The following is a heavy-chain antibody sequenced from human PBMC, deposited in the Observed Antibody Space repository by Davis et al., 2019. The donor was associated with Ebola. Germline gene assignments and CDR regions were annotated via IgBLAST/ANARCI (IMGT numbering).Heavy chain of an antibody. CDR2: ISAYNGNT. D-gene: IGHD2-2*02. CDR3: ARDLFTPCSSTSCYNPYYYYGMDV. CDR1: GYTFTSYG. V-gene: IGHV1-18*01. Sequence: ASVKVSCKASGYTFTSYGISWVRQAPGQGLEWMGWISAYNGNTNYAQKLQCRVTMTTDTSTSPAYMELRSLTSDDTAVYYCARDLFTPCSSTSCYNPYYYYGMDVWDQGTTVTVSS. J-gene: IGHJ6*02.